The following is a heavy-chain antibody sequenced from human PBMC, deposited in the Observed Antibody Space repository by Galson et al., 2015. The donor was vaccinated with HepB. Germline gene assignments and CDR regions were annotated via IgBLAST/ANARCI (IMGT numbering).Heavy chain of an antibody. CDR2: INTNTGNP. CDR3: ARELGVRGVYSPVGY. CDR1: GYTFTSYA. Sequence: SVKVSCKASGYTFTSYAMNWVRQAPGQGLEWMGWINTNTGNPTYAQGFTGWFVFSLDTSVSTAYLQISSLKAEDTAVYYCARELGVRGVYSPVGYWGQGTLVTVSS. J-gene: IGHJ4*02. V-gene: IGHV7-4-1*02. D-gene: IGHD3-10*01.